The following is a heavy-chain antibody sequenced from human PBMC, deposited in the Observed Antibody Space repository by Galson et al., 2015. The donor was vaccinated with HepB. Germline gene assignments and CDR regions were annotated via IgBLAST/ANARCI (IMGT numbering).Heavy chain of an antibody. CDR3: ARGAVHYGDYRGDFDY. CDR2: IYSGGST. Sequence: SLRLSCAASGFTVSSNYMSWVRQAPGKGLEWVSVIYSGGSTYYADSVKARFTISRDNSKNTMYPQMNSLRPEDTAVYYCARGAVHYGDYRGDFDYWGQGTLVSGSA. J-gene: IGHJ4*02. D-gene: IGHD4-17*01. V-gene: IGHV3-53*01. CDR1: GFTVSSNY.